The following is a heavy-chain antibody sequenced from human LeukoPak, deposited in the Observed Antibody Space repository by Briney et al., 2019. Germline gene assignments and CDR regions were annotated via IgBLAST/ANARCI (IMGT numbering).Heavy chain of an antibody. D-gene: IGHD3-3*01. V-gene: IGHV4-34*01. CDR2: INHSGST. CDR3: ARGPQYYDFWSGYYIYYYYYMDV. CDR1: GGSFSGYY. J-gene: IGHJ6*03. Sequence: SETLSLTCAVYGGSFSGYYWSWIRHPPGKGLEWIGEINHSGSTNYNPSLKSRVTISVDTSKNQSSLKLSSVTAADTAVYYCARGPQYYDFWSGYYIYYYYYMDVWGKGTTVTVSS.